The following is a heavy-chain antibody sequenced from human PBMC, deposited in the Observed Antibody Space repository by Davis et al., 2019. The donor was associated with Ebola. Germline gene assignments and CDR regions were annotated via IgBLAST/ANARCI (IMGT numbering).Heavy chain of an antibody. V-gene: IGHV3-9*01. CDR1: GFTFDDYA. D-gene: IGHD5-12*01. CDR3: AKAESGYSGYDLYY. CDR2: ISWNSGSI. J-gene: IGHJ4*02. Sequence: PGGSLRLSCAASGFTFDDYAMHWVRQAPGKGLEWVSGISWNSGSIGYADSVKGRFTISRDNAKNSLYLQMNSLRAEDTALYYCAKAESGYSGYDLYYWGQGTLVTVSS.